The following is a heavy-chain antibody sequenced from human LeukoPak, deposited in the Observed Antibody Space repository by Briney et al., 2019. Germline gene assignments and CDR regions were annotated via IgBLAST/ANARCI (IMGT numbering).Heavy chain of an antibody. CDR2: MKEDRSEI. Sequence: HPGGSLRLSCAASGFSFSTYRMSWVRQAPGEGLEWVADMKEDRSEIYYVDSVKGRFTISRDNAKNSVSLQMNSLRVEDTAVYYCARVQRPDGERTTTRYRAFDVWGQGTTVTVSS. J-gene: IGHJ3*01. D-gene: IGHD2-2*02. V-gene: IGHV3-7*01. CDR3: ARVQRPDGERTTTRYRAFDV. CDR1: GFSFSTYR.